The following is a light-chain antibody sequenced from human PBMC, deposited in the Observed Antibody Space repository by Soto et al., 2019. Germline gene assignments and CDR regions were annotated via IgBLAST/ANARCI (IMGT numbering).Light chain of an antibody. Sequence: IPLSLSPSFMSAAVGDRVTITCRASQGVSSYYVSYQQKTGKAPKLLIYAASTLQSGVPSRFSGSGACTKFTLTTSSLQPEDFATDYCQQLNSNPSTFGQGTRLEIK. CDR2: AAS. V-gene: IGKV1-9*01. CDR3: QQLNSNPST. J-gene: IGKJ5*01. CDR1: QGVSSY.